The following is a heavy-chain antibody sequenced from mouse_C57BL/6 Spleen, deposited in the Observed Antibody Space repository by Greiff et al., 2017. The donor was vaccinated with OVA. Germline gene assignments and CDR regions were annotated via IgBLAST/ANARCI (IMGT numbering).Heavy chain of an antibody. Sequence: DVQLVESGGGLVQPKGSLKLSCAASRFNFPPYAMHWVRQAPGKGLEWVARIRSKSSNYATYYADSVKDRFTISRDDSQSMLYLQMNNLKTEDTAMYYCVRAVDAMDYWGQGTSVTVSS. V-gene: IGHV10-3*01. CDR1: RFNFPPYA. CDR3: VRAVDAMDY. D-gene: IGHD1-1*01. J-gene: IGHJ4*01. CDR2: IRSKSSNYAT.